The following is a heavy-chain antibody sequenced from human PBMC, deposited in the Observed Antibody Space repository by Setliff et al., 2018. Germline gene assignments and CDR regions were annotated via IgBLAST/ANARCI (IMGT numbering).Heavy chain of an antibody. D-gene: IGHD3-10*01. J-gene: IGHJ6*02. Sequence: GGSLRLSCAASGFTFSRYWMSWVRQAPGKGLEWVANIKQDGSEKYYVDSVKGRFTISRDNDENSLYLQMNSLRAEDTAGYYCARDHVYGSQYYYYYYGMDVWGQGTTVTVSS. CDR3: ARDHVYGSQYYYYYYGMDV. V-gene: IGHV3-7*01. CDR1: GFTFSRYW. CDR2: IKQDGSEK.